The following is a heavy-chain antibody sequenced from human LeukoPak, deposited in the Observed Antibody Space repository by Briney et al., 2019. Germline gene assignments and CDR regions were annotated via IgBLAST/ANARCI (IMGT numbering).Heavy chain of an antibody. Sequence: SETLSLTCTVSGGSISSYYWSWIRQPPGKGLEWIGYIYYSGSTNYNPSLKSRVTISVDTSKNQFSLKLSSVTAADTAVYYCARLGHYYDSSGYYTARYYYMDVWGKGTTVTISS. D-gene: IGHD3-22*01. CDR1: GGSISSYY. CDR2: IYYSGST. V-gene: IGHV4-59*01. J-gene: IGHJ6*03. CDR3: ARLGHYYDSSGYYTARYYYMDV.